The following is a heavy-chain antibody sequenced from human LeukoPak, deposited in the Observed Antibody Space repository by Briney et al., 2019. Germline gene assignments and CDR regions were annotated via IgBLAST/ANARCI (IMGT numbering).Heavy chain of an antibody. J-gene: IGHJ4*02. CDR3: ARAGSISGYEIFDY. D-gene: IGHD5-12*01. V-gene: IGHV3-33*01. CDR1: GFTFSSYG. Sequence: PGGSLRLSCAASGFTFSSYGMHWVRQAPGKGLEWVAVIWYDGSNKYYADSVKGRFTISRDNAKNSLYLQMNSLRAEDTAVYYCARAGSISGYEIFDYWGQGTLVTVSS. CDR2: IWYDGSNK.